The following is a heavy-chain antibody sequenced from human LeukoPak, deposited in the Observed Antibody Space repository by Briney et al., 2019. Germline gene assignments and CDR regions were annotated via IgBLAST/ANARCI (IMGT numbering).Heavy chain of an antibody. Sequence: SETLSLTCAVYGGSFSGYYWSWIRQPPGKGLEWIGEINHSGSTNYNPSLKSRVTISVDTSKNQFSLKLSSVTAADTAVYYCARGSTEVVAATPQVWSVWSDPWGQGTLVTVSS. V-gene: IGHV4-34*01. CDR3: ARGSTEVVAATPQVWSVWSDP. J-gene: IGHJ5*02. D-gene: IGHD2-15*01. CDR2: INHSGST. CDR1: GGSFSGYY.